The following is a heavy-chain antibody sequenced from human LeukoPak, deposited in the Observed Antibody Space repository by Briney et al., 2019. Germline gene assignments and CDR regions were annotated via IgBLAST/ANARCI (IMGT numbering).Heavy chain of an antibody. CDR1: GFIFSSYE. CDR2: ISSSGSIV. J-gene: IGHJ1*01. CDR3: TQGTNYDSSAYWHQH. D-gene: IGHD3-22*01. Sequence: GGSLRLSCAASGFIFSSYEMNWVRQAPGKGLEFISYISSSGSIVYYADSVKGRFTISRDNAKNSLYLQMNSLRGEDSAVYYCTQGTNYDSSAYWHQHWGQGTLVTVSS. V-gene: IGHV3-48*03.